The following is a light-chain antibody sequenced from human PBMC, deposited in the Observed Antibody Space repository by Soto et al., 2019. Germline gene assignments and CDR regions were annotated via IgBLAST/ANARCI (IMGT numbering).Light chain of an antibody. CDR1: QSVSSN. Sequence: EIVMTQSPATLSVSPGERATLSCRASQSVSSNLAWYQQKPGQAPRLLIYGASTRATGIPARFSGSGSGTEFTLTISSLQSEDFAFYYCQHSNNCPLTFGQGTKVEIK. CDR3: QHSNNCPLT. CDR2: GAS. V-gene: IGKV3-15*01. J-gene: IGKJ1*01.